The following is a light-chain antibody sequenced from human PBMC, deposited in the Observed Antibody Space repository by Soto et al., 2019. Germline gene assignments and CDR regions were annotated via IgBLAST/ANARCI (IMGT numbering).Light chain of an antibody. Sequence: IELTQSPGTLSLSPGERVILSCRASQIVSSDYLAWYRQKPGQAPILIIFGASNRATGIPDRFSGSGSGTDFTLTITRLEPEAFAVYYCQHYGSSPSVITFGQGTRLEIK. J-gene: IGKJ5*01. V-gene: IGKV3-20*01. CDR1: QIVSSDY. CDR3: QHYGSSPSVIT. CDR2: GAS.